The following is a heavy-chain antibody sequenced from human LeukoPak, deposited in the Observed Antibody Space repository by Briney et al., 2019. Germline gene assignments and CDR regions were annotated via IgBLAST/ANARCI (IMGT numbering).Heavy chain of an antibody. CDR2: IFYTGST. V-gene: IGHV4-30-4*01. CDR1: GGSITSGNYY. J-gene: IGHJ5*02. D-gene: IGHD6-6*01. CDR3: ARKYPDHWFDP. Sequence: SETLSLTCSVSGGSITSGNYYWSWIRQSPGKGLEWIGDIFYTGSTNYSPSLKSRVSISVDTLKNQFSLKLSSVTAADTAVYYCARKYPDHWFDPWGQGTLVTVSS.